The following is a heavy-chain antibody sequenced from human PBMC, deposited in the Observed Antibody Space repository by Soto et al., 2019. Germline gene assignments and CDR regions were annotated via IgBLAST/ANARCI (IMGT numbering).Heavy chain of an antibody. V-gene: IGHV3-11*01. CDR1: GFTFSDYY. D-gene: IGHD6-6*01. CDR2: IDSRGRTI. CDR3: ARQAARNYFDF. J-gene: IGHJ4*02. Sequence: QVQLVESGGALVKPGGSLRLSCAASGFTFSDYYMSWIRQAPGKGLEWVSNIDSRGRTISYADSVKGRFTISRDDAKNSLYLQMSSLRAEDTAVYYCARQAARNYFDFWGQGTLVTVSS.